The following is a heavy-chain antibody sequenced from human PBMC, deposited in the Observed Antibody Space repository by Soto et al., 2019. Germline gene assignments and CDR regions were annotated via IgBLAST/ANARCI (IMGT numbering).Heavy chain of an antibody. CDR2: IYYSGST. J-gene: IGHJ5*02. Sequence: PSETLSLTCTVSGGSISSSSYYRGWIRQPPGKGLEWIGSIYYSGSTYYNPSLKSRVTISVDTSKNQFSLKLSSVTAADTAVYYCARQTADDFWSGYYSVWFDPWGQGTLVTVSS. CDR3: ARQTADDFWSGYYSVWFDP. D-gene: IGHD3-3*01. V-gene: IGHV4-39*01. CDR1: GGSISSSSYY.